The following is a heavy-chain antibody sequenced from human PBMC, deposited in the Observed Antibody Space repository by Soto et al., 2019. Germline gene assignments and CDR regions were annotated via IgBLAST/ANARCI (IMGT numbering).Heavy chain of an antibody. V-gene: IGHV3-48*02. D-gene: IGHD2-21*01. J-gene: IGHJ6*02. Sequence: GGSLRLSXAASGFTFSSYSMNWVRQPPGKGLEWASYITSSGSTIYYADSVNGRITISRDNAKTSLYLQINRLRDEDTAVYYCARGNVIGVGYYGMDVWGQGTTVTVSS. CDR3: ARGNVIGVGYYGMDV. CDR2: ITSSGSTI. CDR1: GFTFSSYS.